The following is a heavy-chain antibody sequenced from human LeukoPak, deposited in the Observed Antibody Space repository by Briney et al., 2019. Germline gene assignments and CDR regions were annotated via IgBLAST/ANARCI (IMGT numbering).Heavy chain of an antibody. D-gene: IGHD4-17*01. CDR3: ARVLGSYGDYLNWFDP. Sequence: ASVKVSCKASGYTFTSYGISWVRQAPGQGLEWMGWISAYNGNTNYAQKLQGRVTMTTDTSTSTAYMELGSLRSDDTAVYYCARVLGSYGDYLNWFDPWGQGTLVTVSS. CDR2: ISAYNGNT. CDR1: GYTFTSYG. V-gene: IGHV1-18*01. J-gene: IGHJ5*02.